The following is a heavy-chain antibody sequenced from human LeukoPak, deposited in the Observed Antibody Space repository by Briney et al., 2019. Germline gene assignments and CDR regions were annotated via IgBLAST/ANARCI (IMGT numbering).Heavy chain of an antibody. CDR3: ARGPIWFGESSAVLDF. D-gene: IGHD3-10*01. Sequence: GGSLRLSCAASGFTFSSYAMHWVRQAPDKGLEWVGVILYDGINKYYADSVKGRFTISRDNSKNTLFLQMNSLRAEDTAVYYCARGPIWFGESSAVLDFWGQGTLLAVSS. V-gene: IGHV3-30-3*01. J-gene: IGHJ4*02. CDR1: GFTFSSYA. CDR2: ILYDGINK.